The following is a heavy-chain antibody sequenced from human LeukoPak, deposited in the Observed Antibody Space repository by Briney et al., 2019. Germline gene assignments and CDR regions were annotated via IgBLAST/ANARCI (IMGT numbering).Heavy chain of an antibody. CDR3: AKDRVAHFFYWYFDL. V-gene: IGHV3-48*03. CDR2: ISNSGSTI. J-gene: IGHJ2*01. D-gene: IGHD5-12*01. CDR1: GFIFSNYE. Sequence: PGGSLRLSCVASGFIFSNYEMNWVRQAPGEGLEWVSYISNSGSTIYYADSVKGRFTISRDNSKKTVYLQMNSLRAEDTAVYYCAKDRVAHFFYWYFDLWGRGTLVTVSS.